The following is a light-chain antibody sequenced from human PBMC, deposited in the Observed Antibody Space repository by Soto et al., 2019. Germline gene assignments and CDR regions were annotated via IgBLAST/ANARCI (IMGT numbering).Light chain of an antibody. CDR3: QQFSSYPLT. CDR1: QSVTSSY. CDR2: AAS. Sequence: EIVLTQSPGTLSLSPGERATLSCRASQSVTSSYLPWYQQKPGRAPGILIYAASSRDTGIPGRFSGSGSGTDFTLTISRLEPEDFAVYYCQQFSSYPLTFGGGTKVDIK. J-gene: IGKJ4*01. V-gene: IGKV3-20*01.